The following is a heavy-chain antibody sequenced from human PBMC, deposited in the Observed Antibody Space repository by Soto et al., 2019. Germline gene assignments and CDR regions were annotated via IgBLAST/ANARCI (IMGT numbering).Heavy chain of an antibody. V-gene: IGHV3-23*01. J-gene: IGHJ4*02. CDR2: ISGSGGST. D-gene: IGHD6-13*01. CDR1: GFTFSSYA. CDR3: AKDREYIAAAGTAFDY. Sequence: GGSLRLSCAASGFTFSSYAMSWVRQAPGKGLEWVSAISGSGGSTYYADSVKGRFTISRDNSKNTLYLQMNSLRAEDTAVYYCAKDREYIAAAGTAFDYWGQGTLVTVSS.